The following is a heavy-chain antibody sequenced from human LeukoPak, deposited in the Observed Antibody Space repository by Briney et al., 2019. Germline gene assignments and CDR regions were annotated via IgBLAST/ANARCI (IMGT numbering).Heavy chain of an antibody. CDR3: AKRASGSFDY. Sequence: GGSLRLSGAASGFTFSSYAMSWVRQAPGKGPEWVSAISGSGGSTYYADSVKGRFTISRDNSKNTLYLQMNSLRAEGTAVYYCAKRASGSFDYWGQGTLVTVSS. CDR1: GFTFSSYA. V-gene: IGHV3-23*01. D-gene: IGHD3-22*01. CDR2: ISGSGGST. J-gene: IGHJ4*02.